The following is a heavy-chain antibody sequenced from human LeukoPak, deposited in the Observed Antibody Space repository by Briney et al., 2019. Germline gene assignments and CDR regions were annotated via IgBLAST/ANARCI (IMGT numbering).Heavy chain of an antibody. J-gene: IGHJ5*02. CDR1: GGTFSSYA. V-gene: IGHV1-69*05. CDR2: IIPIFGTA. Sequence: SVKVSCKASGGTFSSYAISWVRQAPGQGLEWMGGIIPIFGTANYAQKFQGRVTITTDESTSTAYMELSSLRSEDTAVYYCARGWAQKTYHYDSSGYYYLSNWFDPWGQGTLVTVSS. CDR3: ARGWAQKTYHYDSSGYYYLSNWFDP. D-gene: IGHD3-22*01.